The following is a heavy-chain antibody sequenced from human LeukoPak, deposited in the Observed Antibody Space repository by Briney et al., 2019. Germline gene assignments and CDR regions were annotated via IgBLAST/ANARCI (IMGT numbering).Heavy chain of an antibody. J-gene: IGHJ5*02. Sequence: GRSLRLSCAASGFTFSSYAIHWVRQAPGKGLEWVAVISYDGSNKYYADSVKGRFTISRDNSKNTLYLQMNSLRVEDTAFYHCARDSRGIAAAGMELDPWGQGTLVTVSS. CDR1: GFTFSSYA. V-gene: IGHV3-30-3*01. CDR2: ISYDGSNK. D-gene: IGHD6-13*01. CDR3: ARDSRGIAAAGMELDP.